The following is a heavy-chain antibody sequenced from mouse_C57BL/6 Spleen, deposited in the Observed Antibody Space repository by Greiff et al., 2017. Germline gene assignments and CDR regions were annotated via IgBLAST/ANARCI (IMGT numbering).Heavy chain of an antibody. Sequence: VQLQQSGAELVRPGASVTLSCKASGYTFTDYEMHWVKQTPVHGLEWIGAIDPETGGTAYNQKFKGKAILIADKSSSTAYMELRSLTSEDSAVYYCTRMAPAWFAYWGQGTLVTVSA. J-gene: IGHJ3*01. CDR3: TRMAPAWFAY. CDR1: GYTFTDYE. CDR2: IDPETGGT. V-gene: IGHV1-15*01.